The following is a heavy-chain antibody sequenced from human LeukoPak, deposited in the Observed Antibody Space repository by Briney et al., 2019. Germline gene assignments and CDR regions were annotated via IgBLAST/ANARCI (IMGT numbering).Heavy chain of an antibody. CDR3: ARDPFRSSFDP. J-gene: IGHJ5*02. Sequence: SETLSLTCSVSGGSISTHHWAWIRQPAGKGLEWIGRLHYSGTREHNPSLKSRVTISVDTSKNQFSLKMTSATAADTAVYFCARDPFRSSFDPWGQGILVTVSS. D-gene: IGHD3-3*01. CDR2: LHYSGTR. V-gene: IGHV4-4*07. CDR1: GGSISTHH.